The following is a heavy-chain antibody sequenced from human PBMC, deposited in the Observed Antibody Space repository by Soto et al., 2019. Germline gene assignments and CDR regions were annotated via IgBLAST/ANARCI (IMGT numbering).Heavy chain of an antibody. J-gene: IGHJ4*02. CDR3: ARKDSSSWYYFDY. V-gene: IGHV3-21*01. Sequence: PGGSLRLSCAASGFTFSSYSMNWVRQAPGKGLEWVSSISSSSSYIYYADSVKGRFTISRDNAKNSLYLQMNSLRAEDTAVYYGARKDSSSWYYFDYWGQGTLVTVSS. D-gene: IGHD6-13*01. CDR2: ISSSSSYI. CDR1: GFTFSSYS.